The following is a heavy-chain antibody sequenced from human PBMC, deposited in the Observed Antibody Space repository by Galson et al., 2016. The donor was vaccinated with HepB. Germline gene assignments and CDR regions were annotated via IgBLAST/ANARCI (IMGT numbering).Heavy chain of an antibody. D-gene: IGHD1-1*01. V-gene: IGHV3-74*01. CDR1: GFIFSYDW. CDR2: IDEDGSET. Sequence: SLRLSCAASGFIFSYDWMHWVRQTAGRGLTYIAHIDEDGSETSYADSVKGRSTISRDNAMDTVYLQMDRLRADDTGVYFCAKGGPEGTGTLDSWGQGTQVTVSS. J-gene: IGHJ4*02. CDR3: AKGGPEGTGTLDS.